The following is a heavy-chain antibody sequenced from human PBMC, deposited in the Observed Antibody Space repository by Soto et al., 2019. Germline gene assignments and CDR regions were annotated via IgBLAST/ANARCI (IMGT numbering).Heavy chain of an antibody. CDR2: VSAYNGNT. Sequence: ASVKVSCKASGYTFTSYGISWVRQAPGQGLEWMGWVSAYNGNTNYAQKLQGRVTMTTDTSTSTAYMELRSLRSDDTAVYYCARYCSGGSCQKSATFHYWRPGTLLTV. J-gene: IGHJ4*02. D-gene: IGHD2-15*01. V-gene: IGHV1-18*04. CDR1: GYTFTSYG. CDR3: ARYCSGGSCQKSATFHY.